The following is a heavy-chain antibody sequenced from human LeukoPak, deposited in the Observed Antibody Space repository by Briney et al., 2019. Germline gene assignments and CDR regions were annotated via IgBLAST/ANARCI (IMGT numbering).Heavy chain of an antibody. V-gene: IGHV3-30*03. Sequence: GRSLRLSCAASGFTFSSYGMHWVRQAPGKGLEWVAVISYDGSNEYYADSVKGRFTISRDNANNSLYLQMNSLRAEDTAVYYCARGALKCDPCFFDRWGQGTLVTVSS. J-gene: IGHJ4*02. CDR3: ARGALKCDPCFFDR. D-gene: IGHD2-21*01. CDR1: GFTFSSYG. CDR2: ISYDGSNE.